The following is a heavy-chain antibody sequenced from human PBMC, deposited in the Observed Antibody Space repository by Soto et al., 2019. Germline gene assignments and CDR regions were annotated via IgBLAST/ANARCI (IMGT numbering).Heavy chain of an antibody. CDR2: INSDASHT. J-gene: IGHJ5*02. Sequence: PGGSLRLSCAASGFTFSTYWMHWIRQVPGKGLEWVSRINSDASHTYYADSVKGRFTISRDNAKNTLHLEMNSLRAEDTAVYYCVRDRHCINTSCYGNWFDPWGQGTLVTVPS. V-gene: IGHV3-74*01. D-gene: IGHD2-2*01. CDR3: VRDRHCINTSCYGNWFDP. CDR1: GFTFSTYW.